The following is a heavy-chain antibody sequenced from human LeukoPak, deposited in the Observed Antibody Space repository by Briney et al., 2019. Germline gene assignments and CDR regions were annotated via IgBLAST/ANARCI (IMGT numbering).Heavy chain of an antibody. CDR2: MNPSGGST. Sequence: GASVTVSFTSSVYTFTTYHMHWVRQAPGQGLEGMGIMNPSGGSTSYAQKFQGRVTIIRDTSTSTVYMDLSSLRSEDTAVYYCARGYYYDSSAGPSEYWGQGTLVTVSS. V-gene: IGHV1-46*01. CDR1: VYTFTTYH. J-gene: IGHJ4*02. D-gene: IGHD3-22*01. CDR3: ARGYYYDSSAGPSEY.